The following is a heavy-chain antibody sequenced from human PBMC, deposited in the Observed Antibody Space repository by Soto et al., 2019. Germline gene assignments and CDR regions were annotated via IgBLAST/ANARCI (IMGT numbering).Heavy chain of an antibody. CDR3: ARGRRGGIAARLYYFDY. D-gene: IGHD6-6*01. CDR2: INHSGST. J-gene: IGHJ4*02. Sequence: KTSETLSLTCAVYGGSFSGYYWSWIRQPPGKGLEWIGEINHSGSTNYNPSLKSRVTISVDTSKNQFSLKLSSVTAADTAVYYCARGRRGGIAARLYYFDYWGQGTLVTVSS. V-gene: IGHV4-34*01. CDR1: GGSFSGYY.